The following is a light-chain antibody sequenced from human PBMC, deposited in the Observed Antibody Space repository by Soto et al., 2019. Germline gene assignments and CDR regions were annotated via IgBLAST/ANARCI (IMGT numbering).Light chain of an antibody. CDR1: QSVSSN. CDR2: GAS. CDR3: QQYNNWRRT. J-gene: IGKJ1*01. V-gene: IGKV3-15*01. Sequence: IVMTQSPATLSVSPGERATLSCRASQSVSSNLAWYQQKPGQAPRLLIYGASTRATDIPARFSGSGSGTEFTLTISSLQSGDFAVYYCQQYNNWRRTFGQGTKVDI.